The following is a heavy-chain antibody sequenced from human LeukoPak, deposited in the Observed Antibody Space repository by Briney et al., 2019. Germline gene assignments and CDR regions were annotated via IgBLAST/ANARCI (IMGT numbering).Heavy chain of an antibody. V-gene: IGHV3-49*04. Sequence: GGSLRLSCAASGFTFNTYSMNWVRQAPGKGLEWVGFIRSKAYGGTTEYAASVKGRFTISRDDSKSIAYLQMNSLKTEDTAVYYCTRLGEYYYGSGRESNYYYYMDVWGKGTTVTVSS. CDR1: GFTFNTYS. CDR3: TRLGEYYYGSGRESNYYYYMDV. CDR2: IRSKAYGGTT. D-gene: IGHD3-10*01. J-gene: IGHJ6*03.